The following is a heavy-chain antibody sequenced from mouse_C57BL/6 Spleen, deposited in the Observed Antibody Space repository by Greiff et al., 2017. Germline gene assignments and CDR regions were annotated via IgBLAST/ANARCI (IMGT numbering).Heavy chain of an antibody. D-gene: IGHD1-1*01. CDR1: GYTFTSYW. CDR2: IDPNSGGT. V-gene: IGHV1-72*01. CDR3: ARSGDGSSSYYAMDY. J-gene: IGHJ4*01. Sequence: KQSCKASGYTFTSYWMHWVKQRPGRGLEWIGRIDPNSGGTKYNEKFKSKATLTVDKPSSTAYMQLSSLTSEDSAVYYCARSGDGSSSYYAMDYWGQGTSVTVSS.